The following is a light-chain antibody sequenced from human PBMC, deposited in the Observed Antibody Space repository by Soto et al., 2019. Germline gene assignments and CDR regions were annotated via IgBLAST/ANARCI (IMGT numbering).Light chain of an antibody. Sequence: DIQMTQSPSTLSASVGDRVTITCRASQSVSNWLAWYQQKPGKAPKLLIYDASTLESGVPSRFSGSGFGTEFTLTISSLQPDDFATYYCQQYNSYSPWTVGQGTKVDIK. CDR1: QSVSNW. CDR2: DAS. CDR3: QQYNSYSPWT. V-gene: IGKV1-5*01. J-gene: IGKJ1*01.